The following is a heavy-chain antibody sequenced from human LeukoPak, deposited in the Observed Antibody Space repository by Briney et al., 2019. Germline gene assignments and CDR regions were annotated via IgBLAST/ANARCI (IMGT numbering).Heavy chain of an antibody. CDR2: ITSSSNYI. V-gene: IGHV3-21*03. J-gene: IGHJ4*02. Sequence: GGSLRLSCAASGFTFSSYNMNWVRQAPGKGLEWVSSITSSSNYIYYADSVKGRFTISRNNAKNSLYLQMNSLRAEDTTVYYCARDCWDYGSGSYCGIDYWGQGTLVTVSS. CDR3: ARDCWDYGSGSYCGIDY. CDR1: GFTFSSYN. D-gene: IGHD3-10*01.